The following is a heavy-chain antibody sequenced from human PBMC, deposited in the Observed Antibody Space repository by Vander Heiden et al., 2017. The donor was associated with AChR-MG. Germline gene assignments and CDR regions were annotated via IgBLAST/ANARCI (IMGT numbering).Heavy chain of an antibody. CDR3: VHTTENDYGDYCFDY. V-gene: IGHV2-5*02. CDR1: GFSRSTSGVG. CDR2: SYWDDDK. Sequence: QITLKESGPTLVKPTQTLTLTCTFSGFSRSTSGVGVGWIRQPPGKALEWLALSYWDDDKRYSPSLKSRLTITMDTSKNQVVLTMTNMDPVDTATYYCVHTTENDYGDYCFDYWGQGTLVTVSS. J-gene: IGHJ4*02. D-gene: IGHD4-17*01.